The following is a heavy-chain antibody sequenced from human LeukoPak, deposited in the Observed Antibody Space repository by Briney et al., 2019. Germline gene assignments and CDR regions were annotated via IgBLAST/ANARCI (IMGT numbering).Heavy chain of an antibody. CDR3: AKPMVRGDPDY. D-gene: IGHD3-10*01. J-gene: IGHJ4*02. V-gene: IGHV3-21*01. CDR2: ISSSSSYI. Sequence: TGGSLRLSCAASGFTFSSYSMNWIRQAPGKGLEWVSSISSSSSYIYYAASVKGRFTISRDNAKNSLYLQMNCLRAEDTAVYYCAKPMVRGDPDYWGQGTLVTVSS. CDR1: GFTFSSYS.